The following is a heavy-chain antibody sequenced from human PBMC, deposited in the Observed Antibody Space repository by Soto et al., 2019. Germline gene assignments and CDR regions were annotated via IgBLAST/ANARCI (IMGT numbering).Heavy chain of an antibody. V-gene: IGHV3-23*01. Sequence: EVQLLESGGGLVQPGWSLRLSCTASGFTFSSYAINWVRQAPGKGLEWVSLISGSGASTYYADSVKGRFTVSRDNSKNTLYLQMNSLRAEDTAIYYCSKVFFGEQLGFDYWGQGTLVTVSP. CDR2: ISGSGAST. D-gene: IGHD1-1*01. CDR3: SKVFFGEQLGFDY. CDR1: GFTFSSYA. J-gene: IGHJ4*02.